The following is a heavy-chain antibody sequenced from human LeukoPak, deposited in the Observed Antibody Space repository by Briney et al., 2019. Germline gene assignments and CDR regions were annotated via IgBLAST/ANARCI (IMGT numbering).Heavy chain of an antibody. Sequence: ASVKVSCQTSGSPFSTSEINWVRPAARQGLEWLGWVHPDSGNTDYAQKFRGRVTMSRDTSTSTAYMELSGLRLDDTAVYFCARGPRNDPWGQGTLVTVSS. D-gene: IGHD1-14*01. J-gene: IGHJ5*02. CDR2: VHPDSGNT. CDR1: GSPFSTSE. V-gene: IGHV1-8*02. CDR3: ARGPRNDP.